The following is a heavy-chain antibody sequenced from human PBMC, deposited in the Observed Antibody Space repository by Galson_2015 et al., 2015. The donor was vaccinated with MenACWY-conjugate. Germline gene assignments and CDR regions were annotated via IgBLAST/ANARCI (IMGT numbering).Heavy chain of an antibody. D-gene: IGHD6-13*01. CDR3: ARVGTIAAAGTMGYYYYYGMDV. CDR2: TYYRSKWYN. CDR1: GDSVSSNSAA. V-gene: IGHV6-1*01. J-gene: IGHJ6*02. Sequence: CAISGDSVSSNSAAWNWIRQSPSRGLEWLGRTYYRSKWYNDYAVSVKSRITINPDTSKNQFSLQLNSVTPEDTAVYYCARVGTIAAAGTMGYYYYYGMDVWGQGTTVTVSS.